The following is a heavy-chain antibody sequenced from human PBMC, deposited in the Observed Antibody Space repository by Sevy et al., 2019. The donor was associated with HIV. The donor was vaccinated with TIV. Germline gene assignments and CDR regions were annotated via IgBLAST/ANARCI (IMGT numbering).Heavy chain of an antibody. V-gene: IGHV4-39*01. CDR3: ATGRGYTQNWFDP. J-gene: IGHJ5*02. CDR2: IYYSGST. Sequence: SETLSLTCTVSGGSISSSSYYWGWIRQPPGKGLEWIGSIYYSGSTYYNPSLKSRVTISLDTSKNQFSLKLSSVTAADTAVYYCATGRGYTQNWFDPWGQGTLVTVSS. CDR1: GGSISSSSYY. D-gene: IGHD5-18*01.